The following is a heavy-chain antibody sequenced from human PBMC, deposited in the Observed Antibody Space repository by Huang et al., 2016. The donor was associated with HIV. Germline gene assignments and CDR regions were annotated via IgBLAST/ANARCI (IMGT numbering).Heavy chain of an antibody. CDR3: ARDPRIQSWLNFFDY. CDR2: MYSAGSST. D-gene: IGHD3-22*01. V-gene: IGHV3-74*01. Sequence: EVQLVESAGGLVQPGGSLRLSCAASGFSISSYWMHWVRQAPGKGRVWVSRMYSAGSSTSDADSVKGRFTISRDNAKNTLYLHMNSLRAEDTAVYYCARDPRIQSWLNFFDYWGQGTLVSVSS. CDR1: GFSISSYW. J-gene: IGHJ4*02.